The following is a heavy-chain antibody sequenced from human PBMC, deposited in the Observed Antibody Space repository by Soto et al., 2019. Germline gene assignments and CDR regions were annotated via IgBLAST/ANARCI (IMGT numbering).Heavy chain of an antibody. J-gene: IGHJ6*02. CDR3: ARVNRHNWNGQPNGMDV. CDR1: GYTFTSYD. Sequence: QVQLVQSGAEVKKPGASVKVSCKASGYTFTSYDINWVRQATGQGLEWMGWMNPNSGNTGYAQKFQGRVTMTRNTSISTAYMELSSLRSEDTAVYYCARVNRHNWNGQPNGMDVWGQGTTVTVSS. D-gene: IGHD1-20*01. V-gene: IGHV1-8*01. CDR2: MNPNSGNT.